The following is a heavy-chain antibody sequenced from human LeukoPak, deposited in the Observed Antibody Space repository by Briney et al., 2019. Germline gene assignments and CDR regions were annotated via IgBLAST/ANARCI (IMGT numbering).Heavy chain of an antibody. D-gene: IGHD3-22*01. J-gene: IGHJ6*03. CDR3: ARDRQTVNHYYDSSGYHYYYYMDA. CDR2: ISSSSGTI. Sequence: PGGSLRLSCAASGFTFSSYSMNWVRQAPGKGLEWVSYISSSSGTIYYADPVKGRFTISRDNAKNSLYLQMNSLRAEDTAVYYCARDRQTVNHYYDSSGYHYYYYMDAWGKGTTVTVSS. CDR1: GFTFSSYS. V-gene: IGHV3-48*04.